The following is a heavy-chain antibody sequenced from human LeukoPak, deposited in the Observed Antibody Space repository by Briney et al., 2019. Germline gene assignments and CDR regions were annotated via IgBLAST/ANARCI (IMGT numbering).Heavy chain of an antibody. Sequence: PGGSLRLSCAASGLTFSSYEMNWVRQAPGKGLEWVSYISSGSTKYYADSVKGRFTISRDNAKNSLYLQMNSLRAEDTSVYYCTSATYMDYWGQGTLVTVSS. CDR1: GLTFSSYE. J-gene: IGHJ4*02. D-gene: IGHD3-16*01. CDR3: TSATYMDY. V-gene: IGHV3-48*03. CDR2: ISSGSTK.